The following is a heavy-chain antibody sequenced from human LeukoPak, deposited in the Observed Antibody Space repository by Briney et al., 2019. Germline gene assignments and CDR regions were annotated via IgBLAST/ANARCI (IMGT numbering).Heavy chain of an antibody. CDR2: ISAYNGNT. Sequence: GASVKVSCKASGYTFTSYGISWVRQAPGQGLEWMGWISAYNGNTNYAQKLQGRVTMTTDTSTSTAYMELRSLRSDDTAVYYCARYLFGVVTYNWFDPWGQGTLVTVSS. V-gene: IGHV1-18*01. J-gene: IGHJ5*02. CDR3: ARYLFGVVTYNWFDP. CDR1: GYTFTSYG. D-gene: IGHD3-3*01.